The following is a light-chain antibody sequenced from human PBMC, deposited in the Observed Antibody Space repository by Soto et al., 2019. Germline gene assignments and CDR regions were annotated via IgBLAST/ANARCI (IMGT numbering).Light chain of an antibody. CDR3: QQSYNTPGT. V-gene: IGKV1-39*01. J-gene: IGKJ4*01. Sequence: DIQMTQSPSSLSASVGDRVTITCRASQSISIYLNWYQQKPGKAPKLLINGASSLQSGVPSRFSGSGSGADFALTISSLQPEDFATYYCQQSYNTPGTFGGGTKLEIK. CDR1: QSISIY. CDR2: GAS.